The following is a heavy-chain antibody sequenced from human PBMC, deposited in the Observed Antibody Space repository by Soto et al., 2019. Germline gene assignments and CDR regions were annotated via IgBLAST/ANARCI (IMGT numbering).Heavy chain of an antibody. CDR2: ISYDGSNK. Sequence: PGGSLRLSCAASGFTFSSYAMHWVRQAPGKGLEWVAVISYDGSNKYYADSVKGRFTISRDNPKNTLYLQMNSLRAEDTAVYYCARVVAPGGIVVVPGGMDVWGQGTTVTSP. J-gene: IGHJ6*02. V-gene: IGHV3-30-3*01. D-gene: IGHD2-2*01. CDR1: GFTFSSYA. CDR3: ARVVAPGGIVVVPGGMDV.